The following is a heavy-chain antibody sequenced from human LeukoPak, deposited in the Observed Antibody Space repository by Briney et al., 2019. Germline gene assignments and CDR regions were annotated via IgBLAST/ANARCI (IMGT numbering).Heavy chain of an antibody. CDR2: IIPILGIA. Sequence: ASVKVSCKASGGTFSSYAISWVRQAPGQGLEWMGRIIPILGIANYAQKFQGRVTITADKSTSTAYMELSSLRSEDTAVYYCARILRYFDWLSAVDYWGQGTLVTVSS. J-gene: IGHJ4*02. V-gene: IGHV1-69*04. CDR3: ARILRYFDWLSAVDY. D-gene: IGHD3-9*01. CDR1: GGTFSSYA.